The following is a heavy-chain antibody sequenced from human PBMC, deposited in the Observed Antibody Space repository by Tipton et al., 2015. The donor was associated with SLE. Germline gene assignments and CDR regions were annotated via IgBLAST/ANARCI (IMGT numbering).Heavy chain of an antibody. CDR2: IYTSGST. D-gene: IGHD3-3*01. Sequence: TLSLTCTVSGGSISSGSYYWSWIRQPAGKGLEWIGYIYTSGSTNYNPSLKSRVTISVDTSKNQFSLKLSSVTAADTAVYYCARGYDFWSGYTLAHYYGMDVWGQGTTVTVSS. V-gene: IGHV4-61*09. CDR1: GGSISSGSYY. J-gene: IGHJ6*02. CDR3: ARGYDFWSGYTLAHYYGMDV.